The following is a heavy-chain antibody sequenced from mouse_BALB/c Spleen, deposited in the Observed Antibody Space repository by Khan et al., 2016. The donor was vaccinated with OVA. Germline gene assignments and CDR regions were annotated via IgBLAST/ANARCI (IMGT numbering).Heavy chain of an antibody. CDR3: ARTYLSYGNYWDYYTMDY. CDR1: GFSLTSYG. Sequence: QVQLQQSGPGLVQPSQSLFITCTVSGFSLTSYGVPWVRQSPGKGLEWLGVIWSGGSTDYNSAFISRLTISKDNSKSQVFFKMNSLQANDTARYYCARTYLSYGNYWDYYTMDYWGQGTSVTVPS. J-gene: IGHJ4*01. D-gene: IGHD2-1*01. V-gene: IGHV2-2*02. CDR2: IWSGGST.